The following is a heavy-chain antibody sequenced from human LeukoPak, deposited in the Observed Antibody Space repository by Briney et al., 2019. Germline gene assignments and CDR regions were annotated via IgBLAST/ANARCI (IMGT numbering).Heavy chain of an antibody. J-gene: IGHJ4*02. CDR1: GGTFSSYA. D-gene: IGHD4-17*01. V-gene: IGHV1-69*05. CDR2: IIPIFGTA. Sequence: ASVNVSCKASGGTFSSYAISWVRQAPGQGLERMGGIIPIFGTANYAQKFQGRVTITTDESTSTAYMELSSLRSEDTAVYYCARDQGDYGDFSFTRSAAYYFDYWGQGTLVTVSS. CDR3: ARDQGDYGDFSFTRSAAYYFDY.